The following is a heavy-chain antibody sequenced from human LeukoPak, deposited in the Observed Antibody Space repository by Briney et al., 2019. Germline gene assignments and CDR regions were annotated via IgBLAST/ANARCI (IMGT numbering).Heavy chain of an antibody. D-gene: IGHD4-17*01. CDR3: ARLQATVSIHSYFDY. V-gene: IGHV4-59*01. CDR1: GGSISNYY. CDR2: IYYSGNT. J-gene: IGHJ4*02. Sequence: SETLSLTYTVSGGSISNYYWTWIRQSPGKGLEWIGYIYYSGNTNYNPSLKSRVTISVDTSKNQISLKLTSVTAADTAVYYCARLQATVSIHSYFDYWGQGTLVTVSS.